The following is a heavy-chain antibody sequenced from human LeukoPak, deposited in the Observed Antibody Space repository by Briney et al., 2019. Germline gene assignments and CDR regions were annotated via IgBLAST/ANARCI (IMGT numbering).Heavy chain of an antibody. Sequence: ASVKVSCKTSGYTFTGYYMHWVRQAPGQGLEWMGWINPNSGGTNYAQKFQGRVTMTRDTSISTAYMELSRLRSDDTAVYYCARGGGYSYGFPYYYYYYMDVWGKGTTVTVSS. D-gene: IGHD5-18*01. CDR1: GYTFTGYY. V-gene: IGHV1-2*02. CDR2: INPNSGGT. CDR3: ARGGGYSYGFPYYYYYYMDV. J-gene: IGHJ6*03.